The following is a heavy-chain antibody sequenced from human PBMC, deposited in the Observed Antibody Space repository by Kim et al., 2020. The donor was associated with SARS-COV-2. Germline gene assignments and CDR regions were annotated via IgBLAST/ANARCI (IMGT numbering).Heavy chain of an antibody. J-gene: IGHJ6*02. CDR2: IKSKTDGGTT. CDR1: GFTFSNAW. Sequence: GGSLRLSCAASGFTFSNAWMSWVRQAPGKGLEWVGRIKSKTDGGTTDYAAPVKGRFTISRDDSKNTLYLQMNSLKTEDTAVYYCTTEFTMYSGSFWYYYYYGMDVWGQGTTVTVSS. V-gene: IGHV3-15*01. CDR3: TTEFTMYSGSFWYYYYYGMDV. D-gene: IGHD1-26*01.